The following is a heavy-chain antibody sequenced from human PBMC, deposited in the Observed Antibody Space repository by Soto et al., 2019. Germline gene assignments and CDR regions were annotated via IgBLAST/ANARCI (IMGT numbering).Heavy chain of an antibody. V-gene: IGHV1-69*06. J-gene: IGHJ5*02. Sequence: QVQLVQSGAEVKKPGSSVKVSCKASGGTFSSYAISWVRQAPGQGLEWMGGIIPIFGTANYAQKFQGRVTITADKSTSAAYMELSSLRSEDTAVYYCARGWRTYYYDSSGYSTWGQGTLVTVSS. D-gene: IGHD3-22*01. CDR1: GGTFSSYA. CDR3: ARGWRTYYYDSSGYST. CDR2: IIPIFGTA.